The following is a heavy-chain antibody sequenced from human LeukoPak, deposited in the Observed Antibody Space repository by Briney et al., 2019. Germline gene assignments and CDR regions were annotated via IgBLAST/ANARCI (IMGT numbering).Heavy chain of an antibody. V-gene: IGHV1-69*13. D-gene: IGHD1-26*01. CDR3: ARAPGIVGATRGDFDY. J-gene: IGHJ4*02. CDR1: GGTFSSHA. Sequence: SVKVSCKASGGTFSSHAISWVRQAPGQGLEWMGGIIPIFGTANYAQKFQGRVTITADESTSTAYMELSSLRSEDTAVYYCARAPGIVGATRGDFDYWGQGTLVTVSS. CDR2: IIPIFGTA.